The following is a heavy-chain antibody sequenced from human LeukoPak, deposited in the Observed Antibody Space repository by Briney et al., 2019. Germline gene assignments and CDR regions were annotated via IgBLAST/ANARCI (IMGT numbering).Heavy chain of an antibody. V-gene: IGHV1-8*03. CDR1: GYTFTSYD. D-gene: IGHD1-26*01. Sequence: ASVKVSCKASGYTFTSYDINWVRRATGQGLGWMGWMNPNSGNTGYAQKFQGRVTITRNTSISTAYMELSSLRSEDTAVYYCASTWEPELPHDAFDIWGQGTMVTVSS. J-gene: IGHJ3*02. CDR2: MNPNSGNT. CDR3: ASTWEPELPHDAFDI.